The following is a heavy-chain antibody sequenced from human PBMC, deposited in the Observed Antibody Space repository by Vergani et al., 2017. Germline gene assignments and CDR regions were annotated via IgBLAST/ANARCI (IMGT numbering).Heavy chain of an antibody. CDR2: ISGSGGST. D-gene: IGHD6-13*01. CDR1: GFTFSSYA. J-gene: IGHJ6*02. V-gene: IGHV3-23*04. CDR3: AKEQLVPYYYYYGMDV. Sequence: EVQLVESGGGLVQPGGSLRLSCAASGFTFSSYAMSWVRQAPGKGLEWVSAISGSGGSTYYADSVKGRFTISRDNSKNTLYLQMNSLRAEDTAVYYCAKEQLVPYYYYYGMDVWGQGTTVTVSS.